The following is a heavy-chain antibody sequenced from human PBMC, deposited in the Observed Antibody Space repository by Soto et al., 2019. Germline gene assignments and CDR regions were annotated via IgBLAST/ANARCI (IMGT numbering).Heavy chain of an antibody. CDR2: IDPSDSYT. D-gene: IGHD3-22*01. V-gene: IGHV5-10-1*01. J-gene: IGHJ4*02. CDR1: GNSFTSYW. Sequence: XDSLKISWKCSGNSFTSYWISLVLQMPGKGLEWMGRIDPSDSYTNYSPSFQGHVTISADKSISTAYLQWSSLKASDTAMYYCARHRGSGYPGDYWGQGTLVTVSS. CDR3: ARHRGSGYPGDY.